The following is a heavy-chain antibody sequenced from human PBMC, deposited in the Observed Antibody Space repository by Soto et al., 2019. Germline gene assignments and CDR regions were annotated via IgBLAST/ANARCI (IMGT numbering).Heavy chain of an antibody. D-gene: IGHD6-6*01. Sequence: ASVKVSCKASGGTFSSYAISWVRQAPGQGLEWMGGIIPIFGTANYAQKFQGRVTITADESTSTAYMELSSLRSEDTAVYYCAACVLRIAAGNYYYYGMDVWGQGTTVTVSS. CDR3: AACVLRIAAGNYYYYGMDV. CDR2: IIPIFGTA. V-gene: IGHV1-69*13. CDR1: GGTFSSYA. J-gene: IGHJ6*02.